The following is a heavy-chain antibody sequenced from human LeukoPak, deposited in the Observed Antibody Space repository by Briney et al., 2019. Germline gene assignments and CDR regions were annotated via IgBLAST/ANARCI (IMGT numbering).Heavy chain of an antibody. J-gene: IGHJ4*02. D-gene: IGHD6-13*01. CDR1: GYSISSGYY. CDR2: IYHSGST. CDR3: ARVGRSSWFFDY. V-gene: IGHV4-38-2*02. Sequence: SETLSLTCTVSGYSISSGYYWGWIQQPPGKGLEWIGSIYHSGSTYYNPSLKSRVTISVDTSKNQFSLKLSSVTAADTAVYYCARVGRSSWFFDYWGQGTLVTVSS.